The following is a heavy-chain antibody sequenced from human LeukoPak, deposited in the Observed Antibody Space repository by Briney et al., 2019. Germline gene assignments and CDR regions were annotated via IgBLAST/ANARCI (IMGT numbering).Heavy chain of an antibody. V-gene: IGHV7-4-1*02. D-gene: IGHD2-15*01. CDR2: INTNTGNP. CDR1: GYTFTSYA. J-gene: IGHJ4*02. Sequence: ASVKVSCKASGYTFTSYAVNWVRQAPGQGLEWMGWINTNTGNPTYAQGFTGRFVFSLDTSVSTAYLQISSLKPEDTAVYYCARAGYCSAAGCRLWAYWGQGTLVTVSS. CDR3: ARAGYCSAAGCRLWAY.